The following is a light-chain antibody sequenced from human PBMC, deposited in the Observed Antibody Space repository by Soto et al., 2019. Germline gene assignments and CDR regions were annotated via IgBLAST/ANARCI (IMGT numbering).Light chain of an antibody. Sequence: QSALTQPVSVSGSPGQSITISCTGTSSDVGGYNYVSWYQHHPGKAPKLMIYEVSNRPSGVSNRFSGSKSGNTASLTISGLQAGDGADYYCRSYSSSSTRVFGGGTKLTVL. CDR3: RSYSSSSTRV. J-gene: IGLJ3*02. V-gene: IGLV2-14*01. CDR2: EVS. CDR1: SSDVGGYNY.